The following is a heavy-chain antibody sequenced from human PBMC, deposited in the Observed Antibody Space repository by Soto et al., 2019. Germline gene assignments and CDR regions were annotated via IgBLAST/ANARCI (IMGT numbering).Heavy chain of an antibody. Sequence: EVQLVESGGGLVKPGGSLRLSCAASGFTFSSYSMNWFRQAPGKGLEWGSSISSSSSYIYYEDSVKGRFTISRDNAKNSLYLQMNSLRAEDTAVYYCARGFIAARPSDYWGQGTLVTVSS. CDR3: ARGFIAARPSDY. J-gene: IGHJ4*02. V-gene: IGHV3-21*01. CDR1: GFTFSSYS. CDR2: ISSSSSYI. D-gene: IGHD6-6*01.